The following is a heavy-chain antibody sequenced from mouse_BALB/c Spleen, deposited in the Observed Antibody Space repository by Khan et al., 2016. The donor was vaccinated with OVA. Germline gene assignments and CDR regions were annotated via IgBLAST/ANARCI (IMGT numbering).Heavy chain of an antibody. Sequence: QIQLVQSGPDLKKPGETVKISCKASGYIFTNYGMNWVKQAPGKGLEWMGWINTYTGEPTYTDDFKGRFAFSLETSGSTAYLQINNLKNEDTATYFCARRGDYRLSFSYYGMDYWGQGTSVTVSS. CDR1: GYIFTNYG. J-gene: IGHJ4*01. CDR2: INTYTGEP. V-gene: IGHV9-3-1*01. CDR3: ARRGDYRLSFSYYGMDY. D-gene: IGHD2-14*01.